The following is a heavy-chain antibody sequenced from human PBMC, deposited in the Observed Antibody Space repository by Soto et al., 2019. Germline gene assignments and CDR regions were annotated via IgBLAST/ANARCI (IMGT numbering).Heavy chain of an antibody. CDR2: IYYSGST. J-gene: IGHJ6*02. Sequence: QVQLQESGPGLVKPSETLSLTCTVSGGSISSYYWSWIRQPPGKGLEWIGCIYYSGSTNYNPSLKRRVTISVHTSKNHFSLKLSSVTAADTAVYYCARVRSYYYGMDVWGQGTTVTVSS. CDR3: ARVRSYYYGMDV. V-gene: IGHV4-59*01. CDR1: GGSISSYY.